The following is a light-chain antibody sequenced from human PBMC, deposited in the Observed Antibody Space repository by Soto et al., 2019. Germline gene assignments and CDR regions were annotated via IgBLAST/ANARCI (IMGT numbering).Light chain of an antibody. CDR1: QRVSAGS. CDR3: QHYGSSPGLT. CDR2: GTS. Sequence: EIVLTQSPGNLSLSPGERGTLSCRASQRVSAGSLAWYQQKPGQPPRLLIYGTSSRVTGIPDRFSGSGSGTDFTLNINRLEAEDFAMYYCQHYGSSPGLTFGGGTKVEIK. J-gene: IGKJ4*01. V-gene: IGKV3-20*01.